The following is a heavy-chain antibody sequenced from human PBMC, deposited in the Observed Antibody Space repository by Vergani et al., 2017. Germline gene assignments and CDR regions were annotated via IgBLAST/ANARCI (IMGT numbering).Heavy chain of an antibody. Sequence: QLQLQESGPGLVTPSETLSLTCTVSGGSISSSNYYWGWIRQPPGKGLEWLATVFYNGATQYNPSLKSRATISIDTSKNQFSLRLTSVTAADTAVYYCASLPFGWGQGTLVTVSS. CDR1: GGSISSSNYY. CDR2: VFYNGAT. D-gene: IGHD2/OR15-2a*01. CDR3: ASLPFG. V-gene: IGHV4-39*01. J-gene: IGHJ4*02.